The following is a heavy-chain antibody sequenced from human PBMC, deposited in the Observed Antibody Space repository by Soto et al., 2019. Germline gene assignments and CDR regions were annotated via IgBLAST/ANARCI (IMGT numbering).Heavy chain of an antibody. CDR2: IVVGSGNT. D-gene: IGHD3-9*01. J-gene: IGHJ6*03. CDR1: GFTFTNSA. Sequence: QMQLQQSGPEVKKPGTSVKVSCKASGFTFTNSAIQWLRQARGQRLEWIGWIVVGSGNTNYAQKFQERLTITRDMSTSTAYMELSSLRSEDTAIYYCAASTGYYTSYYYMDVWGKGTMVTVSS. V-gene: IGHV1-58*02. CDR3: AASTGYYTSYYYMDV.